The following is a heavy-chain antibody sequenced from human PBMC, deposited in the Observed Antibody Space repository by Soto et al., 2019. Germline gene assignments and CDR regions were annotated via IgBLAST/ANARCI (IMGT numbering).Heavy chain of an antibody. J-gene: IGHJ3*02. D-gene: IGHD6-19*01. CDR3: ARDTISGWYEGLTQSHI. CDR2: ISAYNGNT. V-gene: IGHV1-18*01. Sequence: GPSVKVSCKASGYTFTSYGISWVRQAPGQGLEWMGWISAYNGNTNYAQKLQGRVTMTTDTSTSTAYMELRSLRSDDTAVYYCARDTISGWYEGLTQSHIWGQGTMVTVS. CDR1: GYTFTSYG.